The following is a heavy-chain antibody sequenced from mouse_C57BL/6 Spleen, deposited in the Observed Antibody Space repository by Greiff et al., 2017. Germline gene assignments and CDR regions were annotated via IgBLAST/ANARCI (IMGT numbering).Heavy chain of an antibody. J-gene: IGHJ3*01. CDR3: ARQAAQATFAY. V-gene: IGHV5-9*01. Sequence: EVKVEESGGGLVKPGGSLKLSCAASGFTFSSYTMSWVRQTPEKRLEWVATISGGGGNTYYPDSVKGRFTISRDNAKNTLYLQMSSLRSEDTALYYCARQAAQATFAYWGQGTLVTVSA. D-gene: IGHD3-2*02. CDR1: GFTFSSYT. CDR2: ISGGGGNT.